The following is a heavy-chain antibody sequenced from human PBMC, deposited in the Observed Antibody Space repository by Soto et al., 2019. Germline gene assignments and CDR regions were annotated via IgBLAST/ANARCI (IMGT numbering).Heavy chain of an antibody. J-gene: IGHJ4*02. D-gene: IGHD1-26*01. CDR2: SRNEAKSYST. V-gene: IGHV3-72*01. CDR1: GFTFSEHY. Sequence: EEQLVESGGGLVQPGGSLTLSCAASGFTFSEHYMEWVRQALGKGLEWVARSRNEAKSYSTDYAASVKGRFTVSRDLSMNSLYLQMNNLKTEDTAVYYCSRMEGGWGQGTLVTVSS. CDR3: SRMEGG.